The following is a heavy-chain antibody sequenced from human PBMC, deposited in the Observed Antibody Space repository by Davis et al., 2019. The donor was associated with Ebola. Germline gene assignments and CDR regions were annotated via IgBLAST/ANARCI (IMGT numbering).Heavy chain of an antibody. D-gene: IGHD1-14*01. Sequence: GESLKISCAASGFTFSSYAMHWVRQAPGKGLEWVAVISYDGSNKYYADSVKGRFTISRDNSKNTLYLQMNSLRAEDTAVYYCASRRAFDYWGQGTLVTVSS. J-gene: IGHJ4*02. CDR2: ISYDGSNK. CDR3: ASRRAFDY. V-gene: IGHV3-30-3*01. CDR1: GFTFSSYA.